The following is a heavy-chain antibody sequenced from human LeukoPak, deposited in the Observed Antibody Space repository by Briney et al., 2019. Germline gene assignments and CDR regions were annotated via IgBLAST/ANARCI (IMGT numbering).Heavy chain of an antibody. J-gene: IGHJ4*02. CDR3: VRDMFAKGGGWDNY. CDR1: GFTFSTCG. CDR2: IRGSGDNT. D-gene: IGHD2-15*01. Sequence: GGSLRLSCAASGFTFSTCGMSWVRQAPGKGLEWVSAIRGSGDNTYHADSVKGPFTISRDNSKNTLFLQMNSLRAEDTAVYYCVRDMFAKGGGWDNYWGQGTLVTVSS. V-gene: IGHV3-23*01.